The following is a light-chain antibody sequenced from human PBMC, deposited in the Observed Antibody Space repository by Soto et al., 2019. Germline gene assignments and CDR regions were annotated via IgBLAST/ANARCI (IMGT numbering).Light chain of an antibody. CDR1: SSNIGAGYD. CDR2: ETD. Sequence: QSVLTQPPSVSGAPGQRVTISCTGSSSNIGAGYDVHWYQQLPGTAPKLLIYETDKRTTGTPERFSGSKSGTSATLGITGLQTGDEADYYCGTWDSSLSAWVFGGGTKVTVL. CDR3: GTWDSSLSAWV. J-gene: IGLJ3*02. V-gene: IGLV1-51*02.